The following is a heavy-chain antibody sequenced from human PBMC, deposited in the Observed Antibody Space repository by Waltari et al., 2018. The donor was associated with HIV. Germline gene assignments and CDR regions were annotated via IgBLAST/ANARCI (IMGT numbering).Heavy chain of an antibody. D-gene: IGHD2-2*01. CDR3: ARGPKTIVVVPAANFDY. J-gene: IGHJ4*02. CDR2: INAGNGNT. CDR1: GYTFTSYA. Sequence: QVQLVQSGAEVKKPGASVKVSCKASGYTFTSYALHWVRQAPGQRLEWMGWINAGNGNTKYSQKFQGRVTITRDTSASTAYMELSSLRSEDTAVYYCARGPKTIVVVPAANFDYWGQGTLVTVSS. V-gene: IGHV1-3*01.